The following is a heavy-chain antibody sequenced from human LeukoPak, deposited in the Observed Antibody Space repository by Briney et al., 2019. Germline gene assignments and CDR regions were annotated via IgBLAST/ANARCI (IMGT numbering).Heavy chain of an antibody. CDR2: IRYDGSNK. Sequence: GGSLRLSCGASGFTFSSYGMHWVRQAPGKGLEWVAFIRYDGSNKYYADSVKGRFTISRDNSKNTLYLQMNSLRAEDTAVYYCARVGDDYGDYGFDYWGQGTLVTVSS. J-gene: IGHJ4*02. V-gene: IGHV3-30*02. CDR3: ARVGDDYGDYGFDY. D-gene: IGHD4-17*01. CDR1: GFTFSSYG.